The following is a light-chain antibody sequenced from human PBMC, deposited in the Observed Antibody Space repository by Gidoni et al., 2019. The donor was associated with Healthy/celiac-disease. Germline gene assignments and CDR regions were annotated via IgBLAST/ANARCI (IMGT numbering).Light chain of an antibody. CDR2: WAS. CDR1: QSVLYSSNNKNY. Sequence: DIVMTQSPDSLAVSLGERATINCKSGQSVLYSSNNKNYLAWYQQKPGQPPKLLIYWASTRESGVPDRFSGSGSGTDFTLTISSLQAEDVAVYYCQQYYSTMCSFGQGTKLEIK. CDR3: QQYYSTMCS. V-gene: IGKV4-1*01. J-gene: IGKJ2*04.